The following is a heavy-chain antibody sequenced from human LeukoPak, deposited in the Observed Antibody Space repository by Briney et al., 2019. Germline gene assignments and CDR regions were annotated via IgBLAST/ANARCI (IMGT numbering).Heavy chain of an antibody. Sequence: PSETLSLTCTVSGDSISSYYWSWIRQPPEKGLEWIGYIYYSGSTNYNPSHKSRVTISVDTSKTQFSLKMNSVTAADTAVYYCARLQRITMAGPDYWYFDLWGRGTLVTVSS. CDR1: GDSISSYY. CDR3: ARLQRITMAGPDYWYFDL. CDR2: IYYSGST. J-gene: IGHJ2*01. D-gene: IGHD3-10*01. V-gene: IGHV4-59*01.